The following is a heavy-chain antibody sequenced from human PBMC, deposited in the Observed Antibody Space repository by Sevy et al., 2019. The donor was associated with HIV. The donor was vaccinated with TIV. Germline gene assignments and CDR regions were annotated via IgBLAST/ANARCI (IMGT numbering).Heavy chain of an antibody. CDR3: AKEWTLLSDWYGEFDY. CDR1: GFTFSNYA. D-gene: IGHD2-21*02. J-gene: IGHJ4*02. V-gene: IGHV3-23*01. Sequence: GGSLRLSCAASGFTFSNYAMNWVRKAPGKGLEWVSSISKSGGNTYYEDSVRGRFTVSRDNSKNTVYLQLNNLRAEDTAIYYCAKEWTLLSDWYGEFDYWGRGTLVTVSS. CDR2: ISKSGGNT.